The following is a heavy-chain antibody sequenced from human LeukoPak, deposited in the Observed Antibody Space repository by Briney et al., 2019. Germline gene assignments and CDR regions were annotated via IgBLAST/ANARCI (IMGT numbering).Heavy chain of an antibody. D-gene: IGHD6-13*01. Sequence: PGGSLRLSCAASGFTFSSYSMNWVRQAPGKGLEWVSYISSSSSTIYYADSVKGRFTISRDNAKNSLYLQMNSLRAEDTAVYYCARGSSSSWYLASDYWGQGTLVTVSS. CDR1: GFTFSSYS. CDR3: ARGSSSSWYLASDY. J-gene: IGHJ4*02. V-gene: IGHV3-48*01. CDR2: ISSSSSTI.